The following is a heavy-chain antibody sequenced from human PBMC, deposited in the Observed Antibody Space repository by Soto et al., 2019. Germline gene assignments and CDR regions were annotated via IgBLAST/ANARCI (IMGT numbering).Heavy chain of an antibody. CDR2: ISSTTNYI. CDR3: ARESEDLTSNFDY. V-gene: IGHV3-21*06. CDR1: VFTFXSYS. Sequence: GXLXLSCAASVFTFXSYSMNLVRQAPGKGLEWVSSISSTTNYIYYGDSMKGRFTISRDNAKNSLYLEMNSLRAEDTAVYYCARESEDLTSNFDYWGQGTLVTVSS. J-gene: IGHJ4*02.